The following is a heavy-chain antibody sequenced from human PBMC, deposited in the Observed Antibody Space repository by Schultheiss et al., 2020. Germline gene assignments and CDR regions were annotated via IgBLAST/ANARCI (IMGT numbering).Heavy chain of an antibody. V-gene: IGHV3-15*01. J-gene: IGHJ4*02. D-gene: IGHD6-19*01. CDR2: IKSKTDGGTT. Sequence: GESLKISCAASGFTFSNAWMSWVRQAPGKGLEWVGRIKSKTDGGTTDYAAPVKGRFTISRDDSKNTLYLQMNSLKTEDTAVYYCTTEPGIAVAGHPQNNYYFDYWGQGTLVTVSS. CDR1: GFTFSNAW. CDR3: TTEPGIAVAGHPQNNYYFDY.